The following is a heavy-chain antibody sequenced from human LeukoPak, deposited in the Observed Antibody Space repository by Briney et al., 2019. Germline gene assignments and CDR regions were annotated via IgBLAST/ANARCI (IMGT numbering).Heavy chain of an antibody. V-gene: IGHV3-30*02. Sequence: GGSLRLSCAASGFTFSSNGMHWVGQTPGKGLDWVAFTRYDESKTFYGDSVRGRFTISRDNSKNTLYLQMNSLTTDDSAVYYYAKARYSGSPALDFWGQGTLVTVSS. CDR3: AKARYSGSPALDF. CDR2: TRYDESKT. CDR1: GFTFSSNG. D-gene: IGHD1-26*01. J-gene: IGHJ4*02.